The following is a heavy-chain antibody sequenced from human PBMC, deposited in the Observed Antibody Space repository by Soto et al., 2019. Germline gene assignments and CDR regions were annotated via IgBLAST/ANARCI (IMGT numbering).Heavy chain of an antibody. CDR2: IYPGDSDT. CDR1: GYSFTSYW. J-gene: IGHJ4*02. D-gene: IGHD2-15*01. V-gene: IGHV5-51*01. Sequence: ESLKISGKGSGYSFTSYWIGWVRQMPGKGLEWMGIIYPGDSDTRYSPSFQGQVTISADKSISTAYLQWSSLKASDTAMYYCARPGVVVVAATTYYFDYWGQGTLVTVSS. CDR3: ARPGVVVVAATTYYFDY.